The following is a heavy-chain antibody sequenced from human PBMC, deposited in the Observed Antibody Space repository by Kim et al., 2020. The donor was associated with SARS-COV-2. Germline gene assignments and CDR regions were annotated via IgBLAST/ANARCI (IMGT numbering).Heavy chain of an antibody. CDR3: AREGIMDRGIISLYYAMDV. V-gene: IGHV4-59*13. J-gene: IGHJ6*02. CDR2: IFYSGTT. Sequence: SETLSLTCTVSGGSISYYYWSWIRQSPGKGLEWIGYIFYSGTTKYNPSLKSRVTISVDRSKNQLSLRLSSVTAADTAIYYCAREGIMDRGIISLYYAMDVWGQGTMVTVPS. CDR1: GGSISYYY. D-gene: IGHD3-10*01.